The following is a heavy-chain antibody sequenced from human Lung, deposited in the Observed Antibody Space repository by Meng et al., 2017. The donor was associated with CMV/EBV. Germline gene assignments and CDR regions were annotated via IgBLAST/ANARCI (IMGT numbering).Heavy chain of an antibody. CDR1: GGSISSSNW. CDR2: IYHSGSN. CDR3: ARGGEKQVVRGEFDY. Sequence: GSLRLXXAVSGGSISSSNWWSWVRQPPGKGLEWSGEIYHSGSNNYNPSLKSRVTISVDKSKNPFSLKLSSVTAADTAMYDWARGGEKQVVRGEFDYWGQETXVTVAS. J-gene: IGHJ4*02. D-gene: IGHD3-10*01. V-gene: IGHV4-4*02.